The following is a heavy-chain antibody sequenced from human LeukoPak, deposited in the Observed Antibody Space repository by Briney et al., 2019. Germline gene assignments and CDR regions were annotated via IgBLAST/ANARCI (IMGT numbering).Heavy chain of an antibody. D-gene: IGHD5-24*01. Sequence: GGSLRLSCAASGFTFSSYWMSWVRQAPGKGLEWVASIKQDGSEKYYVDSVKGRFTISRDNAKNSLYLQMNSLRAEDTAVYYCARSGQRWLQFYYFDYWGQGTLVTVSS. CDR2: IKQDGSEK. CDR3: ARSGQRWLQFYYFDY. V-gene: IGHV3-7*01. CDR1: GFTFSSYW. J-gene: IGHJ4*02.